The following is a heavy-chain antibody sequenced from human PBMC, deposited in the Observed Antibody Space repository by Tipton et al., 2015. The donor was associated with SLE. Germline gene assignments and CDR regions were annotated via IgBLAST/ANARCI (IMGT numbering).Heavy chain of an antibody. CDR3: ARDKRDYGDYESFYYYYMDV. V-gene: IGHV1-69*05. Sequence: QLVQSGAEVKKPGSSVKVSCKASGGTFSSYAISWVRQAPGQGLEWMGGIIPIFGTANYAQKFQGRVTITTDESTSTAYMELSSLRSEDTAVYYCARDKRDYGDYESFYYYYMDVWGKGTTVTVSS. CDR1: GGTFSSYA. J-gene: IGHJ6*03. D-gene: IGHD4-17*01. CDR2: IIPIFGTA.